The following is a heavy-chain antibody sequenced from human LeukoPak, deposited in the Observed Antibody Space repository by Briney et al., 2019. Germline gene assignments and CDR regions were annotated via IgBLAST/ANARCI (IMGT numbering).Heavy chain of an antibody. CDR2: IRSKTYGGTS. D-gene: IGHD6-19*01. CDR3: ARSSGASSPIDY. J-gene: IGHJ4*02. Sequence: PGRSLRLSCITSGFTFGDYAMSWVRQAPGKGLEWVGFIRSKTYGGTSDYAASVKGRFTISRADSKSIAYLQMNSLKTEDTAVYYCARSSGASSPIDYWGQGTLVTVSS. CDR1: GFTFGDYA. V-gene: IGHV3-49*04.